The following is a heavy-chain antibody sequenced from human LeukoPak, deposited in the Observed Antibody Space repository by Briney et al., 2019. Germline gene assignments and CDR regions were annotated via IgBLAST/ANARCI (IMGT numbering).Heavy chain of an antibody. CDR2: ISWNSDSI. Sequence: GRSLRLSCAASGFTFGDYAMHWVRQGPGKGLEWVASISWNSDSIGYADSVKGRFTISRDNAKNSLYLQMNSLRAEDTAVYYCARGDCSSTSCYSTDAFDIWGQGTMVTVSS. D-gene: IGHD2-2*01. J-gene: IGHJ3*02. CDR3: ARGDCSSTSCYSTDAFDI. V-gene: IGHV3-9*01. CDR1: GFTFGDYA.